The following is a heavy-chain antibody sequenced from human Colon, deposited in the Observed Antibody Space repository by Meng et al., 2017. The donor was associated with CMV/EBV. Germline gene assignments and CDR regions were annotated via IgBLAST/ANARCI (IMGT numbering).Heavy chain of an antibody. CDR3: ARGDSSTTWLVFDY. Sequence: GESLKISCSASGFTFNNYAMTWFRQAPGKGLEWVSTVLGTGPTYYADYVKGRFTISRDDSRNTLFLQLNSLRDEDTAVFYCARGDSSTTWLVFDYWGLGTLVTVSS. D-gene: IGHD6-13*01. CDR1: GFTFNNYA. J-gene: IGHJ4*02. CDR2: VLGTGPT. V-gene: IGHV3-23*01.